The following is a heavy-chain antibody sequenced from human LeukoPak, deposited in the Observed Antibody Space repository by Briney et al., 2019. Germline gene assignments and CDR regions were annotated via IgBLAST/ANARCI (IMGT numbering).Heavy chain of an antibody. CDR1: GFTFRSYW. V-gene: IGHV3-7*01. CDR2: IKQDGSEK. D-gene: IGHD3-9*01. J-gene: IGHJ4*02. Sequence: GGSLRLSCAASGFTFRSYWMSWVRQAPGKGLEWVANIKQDGSEKYYVDSVKGRFTISRDNAKNSLYLQMNSLRAEDTAVYYCARGGYYNILTGFRGKILGFDYWGQGTLVTVSS. CDR3: ARGGYYNILTGFRGKILGFDY.